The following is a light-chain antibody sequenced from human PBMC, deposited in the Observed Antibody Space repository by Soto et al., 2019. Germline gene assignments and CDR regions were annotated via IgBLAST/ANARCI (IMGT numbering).Light chain of an antibody. CDR2: RAS. J-gene: IGKJ1*01. Sequence: DIVLTQSPGTLSLSPGERATLSCRASQTIYSNVAWYQQRPGQAPRLLIYRASTRATGVPARFSGSGSGTEFTLTISGLQSEDFALYYCQQYQNLWTVGKGTKVDIK. CDR1: QTIYSN. CDR3: QQYQNLWT. V-gene: IGKV3-15*01.